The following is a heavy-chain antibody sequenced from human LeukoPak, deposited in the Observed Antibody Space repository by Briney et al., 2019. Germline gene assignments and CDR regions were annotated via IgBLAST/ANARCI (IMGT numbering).Heavy chain of an antibody. CDR2: INWNGGST. D-gene: IGHD4-17*01. CDR1: GFTFDDYG. J-gene: IGHJ3*02. V-gene: IGHV3-20*04. Sequence: SGGSLRLSCAASGFTFDDYGMSWVRQAPGKGLEWVSGINWNGGSTGYADSVKGRFTISRDNAKNSLYLQMSSLRAEDTALYYCAREATLRDFYDAFDIWGQGTMVTVSS. CDR3: AREATLRDFYDAFDI.